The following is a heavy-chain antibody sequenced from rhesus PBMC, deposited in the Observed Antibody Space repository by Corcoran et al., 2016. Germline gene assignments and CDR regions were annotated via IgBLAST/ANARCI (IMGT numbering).Heavy chain of an antibody. Sequence: EVQLVQSGAEVKRPGEFLRISCKTSGYSFTGSWISWVRQMPGKGLEWMGSIYPGDSDTRYNPSFQGHVTIAADKSISTTYLQWNSLKASDTATYYCAKGIWRQLERSYYFDYWGQGVLVTVSS. D-gene: IGHD6-25*01. J-gene: IGHJ4*01. CDR2: IYPGDSDT. CDR3: AKGIWRQLERSYYFDY. CDR1: GYSFTGSW. V-gene: IGHV5-43*01.